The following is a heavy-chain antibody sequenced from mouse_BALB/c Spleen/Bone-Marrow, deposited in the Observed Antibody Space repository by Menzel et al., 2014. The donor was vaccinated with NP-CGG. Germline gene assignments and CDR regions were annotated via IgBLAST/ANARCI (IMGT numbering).Heavy chain of an antibody. J-gene: IGHJ3*01. D-gene: IGHD1-1*01. V-gene: IGHV2-9*02. CDR2: IWAGGST. Sequence: QVQLKQLGPGLVAPSQSLSITCTVSEFPLTSYGVHWVRQPPGKGLEWLGVIWAGGSTNYNSALMSRLSISKDNSKSQVFLKMNSLQTDDTAMYYCARGGSSRAWFAYWGQGTLVTVSA. CDR1: EFPLTSYG. CDR3: ARGGSSRAWFAY.